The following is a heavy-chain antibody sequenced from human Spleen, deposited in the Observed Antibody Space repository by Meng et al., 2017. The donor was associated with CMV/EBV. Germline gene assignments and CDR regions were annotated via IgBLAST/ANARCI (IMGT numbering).Heavy chain of an antibody. CDR2: IHPHRGDT. Sequence: ASVKVSCKASGYTFTAHYFHWVRQAPGQGLEWMGWIHPHRGDTNYAQQFQGRVTITADKSTSTAYMELSSLRSEDTAVYYCARVASSWLRFLEWLPYSSGMDVWGQGTTVTVSS. D-gene: IGHD3-3*01. CDR1: GYTFTAHY. CDR3: ARVASSWLRFLEWLPYSSGMDV. J-gene: IGHJ6*02. V-gene: IGHV1-2*02.